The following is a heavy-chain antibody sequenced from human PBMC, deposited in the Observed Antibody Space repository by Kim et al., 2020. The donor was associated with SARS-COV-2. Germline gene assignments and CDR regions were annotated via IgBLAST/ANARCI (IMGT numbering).Heavy chain of an antibody. Sequence: GGSLRLSCAASGFTFSSYSMNWVRQAPGKGLEWVSYISSSSSTIYYADSVKGRFTISRDNAKNSLYLQMNSLRAEDTAVYYCARVNYYDSSGYQYWYFDLWGRGTLVTVSS. CDR2: ISSSSSTI. V-gene: IGHV3-48*04. J-gene: IGHJ2*01. D-gene: IGHD3-22*01. CDR3: ARVNYYDSSGYQYWYFDL. CDR1: GFTFSSYS.